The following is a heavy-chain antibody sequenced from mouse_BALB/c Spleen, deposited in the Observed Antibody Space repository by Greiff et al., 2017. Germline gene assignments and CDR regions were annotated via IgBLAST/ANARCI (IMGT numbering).Heavy chain of an antibody. J-gene: IGHJ4*01. D-gene: IGHD1-1*01. V-gene: IGHV1-54*01. CDR2: INPGSGGT. CDR3: ARGGLLRYAMDY. Sequence: VQGVESGAELVRPGTSVKVSCKASGYAFTNYLIEWVKQRPGQGLEWIGVINPGSGGTNYNEKFKGKATLTADKSSSTAYMQLSSLTSDDSAVYFCARGGLLRYAMDYWGQGTSVTVSS. CDR1: GYAFTNYL.